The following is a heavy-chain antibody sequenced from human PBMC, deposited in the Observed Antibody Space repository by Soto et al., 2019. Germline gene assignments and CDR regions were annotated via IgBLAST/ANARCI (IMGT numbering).Heavy chain of an antibody. CDR2: ISAYNGNT. D-gene: IGHD6-6*01. CDR3: ASPFWGYSSSSGLFGY. V-gene: IGHV1-18*01. J-gene: IGHJ4*02. CDR1: GYTFTSYG. Sequence: QVQLVQSEAEVKKPGASVKVSCKASGYTFTSYGISWVRQAPGQGLEWMGWISAYNGNTNYAQKLQGRVTMTTDTSTSTAYMELRSLRSDDTAVYYCASPFWGYSSSSGLFGYWGQGTLVTVSS.